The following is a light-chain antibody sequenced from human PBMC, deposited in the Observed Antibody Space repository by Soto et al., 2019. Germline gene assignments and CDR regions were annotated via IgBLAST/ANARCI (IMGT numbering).Light chain of an antibody. V-gene: IGLV1-44*01. Sequence: QSVLTQPPSASGTPGQRVTISCSGTSSNIGTYTVNWYQQLPGTAPKLLIYTDYQRPSGVPDRFSGSKSGTSASLAINGLHSEDEADYYCASWYDNQNGGVFGGGTKLTVL. CDR2: TDY. CDR3: ASWYDNQNGGV. J-gene: IGLJ3*02. CDR1: SSNIGTYT.